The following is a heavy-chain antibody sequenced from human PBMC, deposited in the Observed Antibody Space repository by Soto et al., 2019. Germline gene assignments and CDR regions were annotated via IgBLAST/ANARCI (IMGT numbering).Heavy chain of an antibody. J-gene: IGHJ6*02. CDR1: RYAFAGYY. D-gene: IGHD3-3*01. CDR2: INPNSGGT. CDR3: ARVSDYDSTGGMDV. Sequence: SVKGSCKASRYAFAGYYMHWGRQAPVQGVEWMGWINPNSGGTNYAQKFQGRVTMTRDTSISTAYMELSRLRSDDTAVYYCARVSDYDSTGGMDVWGQGTPVTVPS. V-gene: IGHV1-2*02.